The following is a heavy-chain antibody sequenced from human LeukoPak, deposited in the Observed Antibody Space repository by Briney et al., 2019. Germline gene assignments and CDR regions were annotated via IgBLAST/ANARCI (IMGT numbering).Heavy chain of an antibody. CDR1: GFTFSSYA. Sequence: PGGSLRLSCAASGFTFSSYAMSWVRQAPGKGRMWGSTINDNGDGTYYADSVKGRFTISRDNSYDTVSLQMISLRDEDTGVYYGAKGLRTGVGPYMGYHYYMDVWGKGATVTVSS. D-gene: IGHD3-16*01. J-gene: IGHJ6*03. CDR2: INDNGDGT. V-gene: IGHV3-23*01. CDR3: AKGLRTGVGPYMGYHYYMDV.